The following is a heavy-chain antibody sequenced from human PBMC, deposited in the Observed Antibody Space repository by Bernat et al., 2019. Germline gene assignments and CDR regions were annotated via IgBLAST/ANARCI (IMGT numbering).Heavy chain of an antibody. CDR1: GGSFSGYY. V-gene: IGHV4-34*01. D-gene: IGHD2-2*01. CDR3: ARGLRPLGYCSSTSCYGVGDV. J-gene: IGHJ6*02. CDR2: INHSGST. Sequence: QVQLQQWGAGLLKPSETLSLTCAVYGGSFSGYYWSWIRQPPGKGLEWIGEINHSGSTNYNPSLKSRVTISVDTSKNQFALKLSSVSAADTAVYYCARGLRPLGYCSSTSCYGVGDVWGQGTTVTVSS.